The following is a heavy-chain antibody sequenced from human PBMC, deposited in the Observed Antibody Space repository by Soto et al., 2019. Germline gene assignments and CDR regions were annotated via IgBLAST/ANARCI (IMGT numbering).Heavy chain of an antibody. D-gene: IGHD3-9*01. Sequence: GGSLRLSCAASGFTFTGCAMNWVRQAPGKGLEWVSTISGGGGSTYYADSAKGRFTISRDNSKNTLYLQMSSLRAEDTAVYYCERYEGLFTKYFDFWGQGTLVTVSS. CDR3: ERYEGLFTKYFDF. V-gene: IGHV3-23*01. CDR2: ISGGGGST. J-gene: IGHJ4*02. CDR1: GFTFTGCA.